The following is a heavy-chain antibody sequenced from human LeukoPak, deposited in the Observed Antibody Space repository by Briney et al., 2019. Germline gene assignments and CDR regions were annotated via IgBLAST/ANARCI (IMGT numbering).Heavy chain of an antibody. CDR2: ISGSGGST. D-gene: IGHD1-26*01. Sequence: PGGSLRLSCAASGFTFSSYAMSWVRQAPGKGLEWVSGISGSGGSTYYADSVKGRFTISRDNSKNTLYLQMNSLRAEDTAVYYCARGNSGSSYVEYYYGMDVWGQGTTVTVSS. J-gene: IGHJ6*02. CDR1: GFTFSSYA. CDR3: ARGNSGSSYVEYYYGMDV. V-gene: IGHV3-23*01.